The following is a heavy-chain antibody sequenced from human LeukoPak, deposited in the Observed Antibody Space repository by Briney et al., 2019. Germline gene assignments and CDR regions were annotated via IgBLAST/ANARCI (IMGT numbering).Heavy chain of an antibody. CDR3: ARDRYYYDSSARYFDY. D-gene: IGHD3-22*01. CDR1: GGSISSYY. CDR2: IHTSGST. J-gene: IGHJ4*02. V-gene: IGHV4-4*07. Sequence: SETLSLTCTVSGGSISSYYWSWIRQPAGKGLEWIGRIHTSGSTNYSPSLKSRVTMSVDTSKNQFSLKLSSVTAADTAVYYCARDRYYYDSSARYFDYWGQRTLVTVPS.